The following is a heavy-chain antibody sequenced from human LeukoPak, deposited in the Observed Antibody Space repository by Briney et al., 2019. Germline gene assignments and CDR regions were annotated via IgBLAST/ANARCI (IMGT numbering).Heavy chain of an antibody. CDR2: INGYNGNT. Sequence: ASVKVSCKASGYTFTSYGISWVRQAPGQGLEWLGWINGYNGNTNYAQKVQGRITITTDTSTSTVYMELRSLRSDDTAVYYCAREPLRITNSYYYDYMDVWGKGTTVTVSS. D-gene: IGHD3-10*01. CDR1: GYTFTSYG. V-gene: IGHV1-18*01. J-gene: IGHJ6*03. CDR3: AREPLRITNSYYYDYMDV.